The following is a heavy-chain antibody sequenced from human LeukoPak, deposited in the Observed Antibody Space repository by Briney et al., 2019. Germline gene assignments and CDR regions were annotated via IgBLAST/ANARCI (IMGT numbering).Heavy chain of an antibody. CDR1: GFTFSSYA. V-gene: IGHV3-23*01. J-gene: IGHJ4*02. D-gene: IGHD1-26*01. CDR3: AKDRSIGTYYTFDH. Sequence: GGSLRLSCAASGFTFSSYAMSWVRQAPGKGLEWVSTISGSGGSTYYADSVKGRFTVSRDNSKNSLYLQMSSLTAADTAVYYCAKDRSIGTYYTFDHWGQGTLVSVSS. CDR2: ISGSGGST.